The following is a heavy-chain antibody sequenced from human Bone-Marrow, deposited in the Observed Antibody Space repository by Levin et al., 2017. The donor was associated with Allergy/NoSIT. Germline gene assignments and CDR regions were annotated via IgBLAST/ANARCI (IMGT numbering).Heavy chain of an antibody. J-gene: IGHJ6*02. D-gene: IGHD6-13*01. V-gene: IGHV1-46*01. CDR2: LNPTSGST. Sequence: ASVKVSCKASGYTFTSKYLHWVRQAPGQGVEWMGILNPTSGSTTYAQKFQGRITMTRDTSTSTVYLELSSLRSEDTAVYYCARDLSPSSRRPYGMDVWGQGTTVTVSS. CDR3: ARDLSPSSRRPYGMDV. CDR1: GYTFTSKY.